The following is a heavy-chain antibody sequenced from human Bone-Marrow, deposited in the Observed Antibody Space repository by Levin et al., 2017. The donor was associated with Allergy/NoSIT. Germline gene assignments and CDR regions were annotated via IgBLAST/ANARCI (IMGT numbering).Heavy chain of an antibody. V-gene: IGHV3-7*03. CDR3: ARDRGYCRGTTCDAVHDH. J-gene: IGHJ4*02. CDR1: GFTFSNYY. Sequence: GESLKISCAASGFTFSNYYMSWVRQAPGKGLEWVANIKEDGSEKYYMDSVKVRFTISRDNAENSLYLQMNSLRIEDTAVYYCARDRGYCRGTTCDAVHDHWGQGTLVTVSS. D-gene: IGHD2-2*01. CDR2: IKEDGSEK.